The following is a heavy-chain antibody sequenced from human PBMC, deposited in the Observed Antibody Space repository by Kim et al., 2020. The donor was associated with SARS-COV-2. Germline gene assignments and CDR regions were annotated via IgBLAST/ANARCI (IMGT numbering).Heavy chain of an antibody. D-gene: IGHD3-10*01. Sequence: SETLSLTCAVYGGSFSGYYWSWIRQPPGKGLEWIGEINHSGSTNYNPSLKSRVTISVDTSKNQFSLKLSSVTAADTAVYYCARWGAYGSGDQYFDYWGQGTLVTVSS. CDR3: ARWGAYGSGDQYFDY. CDR1: GGSFSGYY. J-gene: IGHJ4*02. V-gene: IGHV4-34*01. CDR2: INHSGST.